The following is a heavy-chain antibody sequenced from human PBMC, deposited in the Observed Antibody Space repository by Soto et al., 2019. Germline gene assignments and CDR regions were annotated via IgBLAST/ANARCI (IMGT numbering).Heavy chain of an antibody. CDR3: AKDYYGDYPGTFDI. CDR2: ISYDGSNK. D-gene: IGHD4-17*01. J-gene: IGHJ3*02. V-gene: IGHV3-30*18. Sequence: QVQLVESGGGVVQPGRSLRLSCAASGFTFSSYGMHWVRQAPGKGLEWVAVISYDGSNKYYADSVKGRFTISRDNSKNTLHLQMNSLTAEDTAVYYCAKDYYGDYPGTFDIWGQGTMVTVSS. CDR1: GFTFSSYG.